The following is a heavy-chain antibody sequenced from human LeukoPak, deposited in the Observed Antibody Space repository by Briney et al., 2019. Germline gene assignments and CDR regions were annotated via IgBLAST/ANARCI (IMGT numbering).Heavy chain of an antibody. CDR2: IIPVFDTA. Sequence: SVKVSCKASGGTFSSYAISWVRQAPGQGLEWMGGIIPVFDTANYAQKFQGRVTITADESTSTAYMELSSLRSEDTAVYYCARVGYCSGGSCPRRNYYYYYMDVWGKGTTVTISS. D-gene: IGHD2-15*01. CDR1: GGTFSSYA. V-gene: IGHV1-69*13. CDR3: ARVGYCSGGSCPRRNYYYYYMDV. J-gene: IGHJ6*03.